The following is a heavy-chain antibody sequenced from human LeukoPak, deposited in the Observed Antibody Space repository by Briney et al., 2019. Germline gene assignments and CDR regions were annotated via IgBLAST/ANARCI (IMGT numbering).Heavy chain of an antibody. V-gene: IGHV4-34*01. Sequence: SETLSLTCAVYGGSFSGYYWSWIRQPPGKGLEWIGEINHSGSTNYNPSLKSRVTISVDTSKNQFSLKLSSVTAADTAVYYCARGHNYDILTGYKSGTIFDYWGQGTLVTVSS. CDR1: GGSFSGYY. D-gene: IGHD3-9*01. CDR2: INHSGST. J-gene: IGHJ4*02. CDR3: ARGHNYDILTGYKSGTIFDY.